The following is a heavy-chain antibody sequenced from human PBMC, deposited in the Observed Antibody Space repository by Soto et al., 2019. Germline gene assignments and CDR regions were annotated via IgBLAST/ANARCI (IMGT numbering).Heavy chain of an antibody. CDR2: ITGSGGTK. V-gene: IGHV3-23*01. D-gene: IGHD2-21*01. CDR1: GFTFSSYA. J-gene: IGHJ4*02. Sequence: EVQLLESGGGLVQPGGSLRLSCAASGFTFSSYAMTWVRQAPGKGLEWVSGITGSGGTKSYADSVKGRFTISRDNSENSLYLHMNSLRAEDTAVYFCAKVRRLWSGFDYWGQGTLVTVSS. CDR3: AKVRRLWSGFDY.